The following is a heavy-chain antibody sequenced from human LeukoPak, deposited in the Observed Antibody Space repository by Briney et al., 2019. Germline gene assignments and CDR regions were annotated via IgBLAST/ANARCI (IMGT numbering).Heavy chain of an antibody. D-gene: IGHD6-19*01. CDR1: GGSISSYY. J-gene: IGHJ4*02. CDR2: IYYSEST. CDR3: ARGSGWYYY. Sequence: SETLSLTCTVSGGSISSYYWSWIRQPPGKGLEWIGYIYYSESTNYNPSLKSRVTISVDTSKNHFSLKLTSVTAADTAVYYCARGSGWYYYWGQGTLVTVSS. V-gene: IGHV4-59*01.